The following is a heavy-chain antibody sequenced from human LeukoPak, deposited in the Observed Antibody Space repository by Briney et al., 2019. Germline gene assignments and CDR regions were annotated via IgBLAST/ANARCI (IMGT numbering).Heavy chain of an antibody. CDR2: INWNGGST. CDR1: GLTYDEYG. Sequence: GSLRLSCAASGLTYDEYGMGWVRQAPGKGLEWVSGINWNGGSTGYADSVKGRFTISRDNAKNSLYLQMNSLRAEDTALYYCARESSSGSWYYFDYWGQGTLVTVSS. J-gene: IGHJ4*02. V-gene: IGHV3-20*04. D-gene: IGHD6-19*01. CDR3: ARESSSGSWYYFDY.